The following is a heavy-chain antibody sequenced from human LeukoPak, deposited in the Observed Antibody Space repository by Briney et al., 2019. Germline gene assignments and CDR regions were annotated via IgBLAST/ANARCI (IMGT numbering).Heavy chain of an antibody. CDR3: VREQRLGLIDY. CDR1: GFTFSSYW. CDR2: INSDGSST. Sequence: GGSLRLSCAASGFTFSSYWMHWVRQAPGKGLVWVSRINSDGSSTSYADSVKGRFTISRDNAKNTLYLQMNSLRAEDTAVYYCVREQRLGLIDYWGQGTLVTVSS. V-gene: IGHV3-74*01. J-gene: IGHJ4*02. D-gene: IGHD6-25*01.